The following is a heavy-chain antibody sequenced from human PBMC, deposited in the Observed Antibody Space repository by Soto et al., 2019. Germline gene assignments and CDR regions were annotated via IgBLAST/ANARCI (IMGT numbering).Heavy chain of an antibody. D-gene: IGHD6-19*01. CDR2: INPSDGST. CDR3: ARDVRSCQSSGWYYFAY. CDR1: GYTFTSYY. V-gene: IGHV1-46*01. J-gene: IGHJ4*02. Sequence: QVQLVQSGAEMKKPGASVKVSCKASGYTFTSYYMHWVRQSPGQGLEWTGIINPSDGSTSYAQKFQSRVTMTRDRSTSTVYMELSSLRSEDTAMYYCARDVRSCQSSGWYYFAYCVQAPLVNVSS.